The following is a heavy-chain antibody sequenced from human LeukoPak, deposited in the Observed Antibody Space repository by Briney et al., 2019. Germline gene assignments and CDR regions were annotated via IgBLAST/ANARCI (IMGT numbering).Heavy chain of an antibody. V-gene: IGHV3-30*04. CDR3: AKDRRMMSPHYGMDV. CDR1: GFTFSSYA. CDR2: ISYDGNYQ. D-gene: IGHD3-16*01. J-gene: IGHJ6*02. Sequence: GGSLRLSCAASGFTFSSYAMSWVRQAPGKGLEWVAVISYDGNYQYHADSVKGRITISRDNSKNTVDLHLNSLRVEDTAVYYCAKDRRMMSPHYGMDVWGQGTTVTVSS.